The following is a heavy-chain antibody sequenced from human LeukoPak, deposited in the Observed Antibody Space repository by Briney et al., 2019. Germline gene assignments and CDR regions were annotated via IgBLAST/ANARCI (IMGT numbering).Heavy chain of an antibody. J-gene: IGHJ3*02. CDR2: IYTSGST. D-gene: IGHD4-17*01. CDR1: GGSISSYY. Sequence: SETLSLTCTVSGGSISSYYWSWIRQPAGKGLEWIGRIYTSGSTNCNPSLKSRVTMSVDTSKNQFSLKLSSVTAADTAVYYCARSGDYVTNDAFDIWGQGTMVTVSS. V-gene: IGHV4-4*07. CDR3: ARSGDYVTNDAFDI.